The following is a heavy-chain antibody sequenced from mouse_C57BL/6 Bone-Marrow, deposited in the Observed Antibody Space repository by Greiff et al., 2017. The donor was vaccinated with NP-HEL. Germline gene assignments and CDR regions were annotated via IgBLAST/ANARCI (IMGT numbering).Heavy chain of an antibody. CDR1: GYTFTNYW. D-gene: IGHD1-1*01. Sequence: VKLQESGAELVRPGTSVKMSCKASGYTFTNYWIGWAKQRPGHGLEWIGDIYPGGGYTNYNEKFKGKATLTADKSSSTAYMQFSSLTSEDSAIYYCARVGSSYDYFDYWGQGTTLTVSS. J-gene: IGHJ2*01. V-gene: IGHV1-63*01. CDR3: ARVGSSYDYFDY. CDR2: IYPGGGYT.